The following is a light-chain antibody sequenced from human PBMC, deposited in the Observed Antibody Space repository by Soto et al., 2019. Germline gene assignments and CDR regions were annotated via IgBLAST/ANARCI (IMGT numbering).Light chain of an antibody. CDR2: EVS. CDR3: SSSAGSNSYVV. Sequence: QSVLTQPPSASGSPGQSVTISCTGTGSDVGGYNYVSWYQQHPGKAPKLMLYEVSTRPSGVPDRFSGSKSGNTASLTVSGLQAEDEAAYYCSSSAGSNSYVVFGGGTKVTVL. J-gene: IGLJ2*01. V-gene: IGLV2-8*01. CDR1: GSDVGGYNY.